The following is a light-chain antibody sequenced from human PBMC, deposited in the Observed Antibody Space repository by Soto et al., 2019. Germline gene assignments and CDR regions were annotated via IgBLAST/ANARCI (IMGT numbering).Light chain of an antibody. CDR2: DVS. Sequence: QSALTQPASVSGSPGQSITISCTGTITDVGSSNYVSWYKQHPGKAPKLMIYDVSNRPSGVSNRFSGSKSGNTASLTISGLQADDEADYYCSSYTTTSTWVFGGGTKVTVL. V-gene: IGLV2-14*01. CDR1: ITDVGSSNY. J-gene: IGLJ2*01. CDR3: SSYTTTSTWV.